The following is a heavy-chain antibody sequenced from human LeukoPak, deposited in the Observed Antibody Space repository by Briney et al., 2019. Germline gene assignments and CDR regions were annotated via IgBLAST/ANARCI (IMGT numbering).Heavy chain of an antibody. J-gene: IGHJ4*02. V-gene: IGHV3-21*01. CDR3: ARDGHYYGSSGYLDY. D-gene: IGHD3-22*01. CDR1: GFTFSSYS. CDR2: VSSSSSYI. Sequence: GGSLRLSCAASGFTFSSYSMNWVRQAPGKGLEWVSSVSSSSSYIYYADSVKGRFTISRDNAKNSLYLQMNSLRAEDTAVYYCARDGHYYGSSGYLDYWGQGTLVTVSS.